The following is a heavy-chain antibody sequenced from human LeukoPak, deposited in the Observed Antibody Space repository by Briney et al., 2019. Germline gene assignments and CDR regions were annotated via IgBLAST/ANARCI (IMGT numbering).Heavy chain of an antibody. J-gene: IGHJ4*02. CDR2: ISGSGGST. D-gene: IGHD1-26*01. CDR1: GFTFSSCA. Sequence: GGSLRLSCAASGFTFSSCAMSWVRQAPGKGLEWVSAISGSGGSTYYADSVKGRFTISRDNSKNTLYLQMNSLRAEDTAVYYCAKGTLWELPLAPFDYWGQGTLVTVSS. V-gene: IGHV3-23*01. CDR3: AKGTLWELPLAPFDY.